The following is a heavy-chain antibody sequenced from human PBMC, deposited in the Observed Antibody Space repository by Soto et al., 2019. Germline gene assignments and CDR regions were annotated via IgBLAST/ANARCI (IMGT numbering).Heavy chain of an antibody. Sequence: PGESLKISCAGSGFTFSIAWMSWVRQAPGKGLEWVGRIKSNPDGGATDFAAHVQGRFTISRDDSKNTLYLQLNSLKTEDTAVYYCTTESPYGDFLFDYWGQGTTVTVSS. J-gene: IGHJ4*02. D-gene: IGHD4-17*01. CDR1: GFTFSIAW. CDR2: IKSNPDGGAT. V-gene: IGHV3-15*01. CDR3: TTESPYGDFLFDY.